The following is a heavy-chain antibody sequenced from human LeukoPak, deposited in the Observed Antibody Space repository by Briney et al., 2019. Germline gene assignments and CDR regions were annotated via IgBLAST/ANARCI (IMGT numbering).Heavy chain of an antibody. CDR1: GFIFSSYA. CDR2: ISSSSSNI. V-gene: IGHV3-48*01. Sequence: GGSLRLSCAASGFIFSSYAMSWVRQAPGKGLEWVSYISSSSSNIYYADSVKGRFTISRDNSKNMVYLQLNSLRAEDTAIFYCVQIPGGGYWGQGTLVTVSS. J-gene: IGHJ4*02. CDR3: VQIPGGGY. D-gene: IGHD5-24*01.